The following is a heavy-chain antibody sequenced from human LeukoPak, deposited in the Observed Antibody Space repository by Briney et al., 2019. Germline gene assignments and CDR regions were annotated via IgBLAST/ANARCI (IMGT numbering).Heavy chain of an antibody. CDR2: INPNSGGT. V-gene: IGHV1-2*02. J-gene: IGHJ3*02. Sequence: ASVKVSFKASGYTFTGYYMHWVRQAPGQGLEWMGWINPNSGGTNYAQKFQGRVTMTRDTSISTAYMELSRLRSDDTAVYYCARAGYSSGWYDGAFDIWGQGTMVTVSS. CDR1: GYTFTGYY. D-gene: IGHD6-19*01. CDR3: ARAGYSSGWYDGAFDI.